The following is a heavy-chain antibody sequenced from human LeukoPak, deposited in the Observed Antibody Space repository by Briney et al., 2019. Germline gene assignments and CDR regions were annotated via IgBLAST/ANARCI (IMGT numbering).Heavy chain of an antibody. V-gene: IGHV3-30*18. CDR1: GFTFSSYG. CDR3: AKDHQGFNYYGSGGYSPCNLDY. J-gene: IGHJ4*02. Sequence: GGSLRLSCAASGFTFSSYGMHWVRQAPGKGLEWVAVISYDGSDKYYADSLEGRFTISRDNSKNTLYLQMNSLRAEDTAVYYCAKDHQGFNYYGSGGYSPCNLDYWGQGTLVTVSS. CDR2: ISYDGSDK. D-gene: IGHD3-10*01.